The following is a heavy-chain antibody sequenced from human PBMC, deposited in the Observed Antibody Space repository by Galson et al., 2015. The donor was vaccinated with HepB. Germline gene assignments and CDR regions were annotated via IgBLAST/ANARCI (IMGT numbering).Heavy chain of an antibody. D-gene: IGHD3-22*01. J-gene: IGHJ6*02. CDR1: GYILTTYW. CDR2: IDPSDFYT. CDR3: ARQSKIVVPASDQHGMDV. Sequence: QSGAEVKKPGESLRISCKGSGYILTTYWINWVRQMPGKGLEWMGRIDPSDFYTDYSPSFQGHVSISADKSVNTAFLYWSSLKASDTAIYYYARQSKIVVPASDQHGMDVWGQGTTVTVSS. V-gene: IGHV5-10-1*01.